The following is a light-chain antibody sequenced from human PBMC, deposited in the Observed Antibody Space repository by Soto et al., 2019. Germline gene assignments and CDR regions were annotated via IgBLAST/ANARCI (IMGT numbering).Light chain of an antibody. CDR2: WAS. V-gene: IGKV4-1*01. Sequence: DIVMTQSPDSLAVSLGERATINCKSSQSVLYSSNNKNYLAWYQQKPGQPPKLLIYWASTRVSGGPDRFSGSWSGTDFALTISSLQAEDVAVYDCQQYYSTPFTFGPGTKVDI. CDR3: QQYYSTPFT. CDR1: QSVLYSSNNKNY. J-gene: IGKJ3*01.